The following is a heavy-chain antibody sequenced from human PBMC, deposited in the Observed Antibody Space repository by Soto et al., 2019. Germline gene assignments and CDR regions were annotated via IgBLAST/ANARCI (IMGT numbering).Heavy chain of an antibody. CDR1: GFTFSSYG. CDR3: AKGEAASPYYYYGMDV. D-gene: IGHD2-15*01. J-gene: IGHJ6*02. Sequence: GGSLRLSCAASGFTFSSYGMHWVRQAPGKGLEWVAVISYDGSNKYYADSVKGRFTISRDNSKNTLYLQMNSLRAEDTAVYYCAKGEAASPYYYYGMDVWGQGTTVTVSS. V-gene: IGHV3-30*18. CDR2: ISYDGSNK.